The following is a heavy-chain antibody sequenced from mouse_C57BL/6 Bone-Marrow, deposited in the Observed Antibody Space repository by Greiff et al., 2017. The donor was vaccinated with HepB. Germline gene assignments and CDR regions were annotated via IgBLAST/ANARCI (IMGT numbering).Heavy chain of an antibody. V-gene: IGHV1-50*01. CDR2: IDPSDSYT. Sequence: QVQLKQPGAELVKPGASVKLSCKASGYTFTSYWMQWVKQRPGQGLEWIGEIDPSDSYTNYNQKFKGKATLTVDTSSSTAYMQLSSLTSEDSAVYYCASGVTTVVAFDYWGQGTTLTVSS. J-gene: IGHJ2*01. CDR1: GYTFTSYW. CDR3: ASGVTTVVAFDY. D-gene: IGHD1-1*01.